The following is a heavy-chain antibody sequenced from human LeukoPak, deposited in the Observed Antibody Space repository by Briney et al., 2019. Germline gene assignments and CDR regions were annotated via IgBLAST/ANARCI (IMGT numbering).Heavy chain of an antibody. CDR3: ARATNYGSGLTRNFDY. V-gene: IGHV3-23*01. Sequence: GGSLRLSCAASGFSFSSYAMTWVRQAPGKGLEWVSTISGSGVTTYYADSVKGRFTISRDNAKNSLYLQMNGLRDEDTAVYYCARATNYGSGLTRNFDYWGQGTLVTVSS. CDR1: GFSFSSYA. CDR2: ISGSGVTT. J-gene: IGHJ4*02. D-gene: IGHD3-10*01.